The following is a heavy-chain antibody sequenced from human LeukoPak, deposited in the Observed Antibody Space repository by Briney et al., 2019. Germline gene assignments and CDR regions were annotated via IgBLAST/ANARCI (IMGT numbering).Heavy chain of an antibody. Sequence: TSETLSLTCTVSGGSLSSPYYWGWIRQPPGKGLEWIGSIYHTGTAYYNPSLRSRVAMSVDTSKNQFSLNLSSVTAADTAVYYCAREVYDSSGYYLGIDPWDQGTLVTVSS. CDR3: AREVYDSSGYYLGIDP. CDR1: GGSLSSPYY. V-gene: IGHV4-38-2*02. J-gene: IGHJ5*02. D-gene: IGHD3-22*01. CDR2: IYHTGTA.